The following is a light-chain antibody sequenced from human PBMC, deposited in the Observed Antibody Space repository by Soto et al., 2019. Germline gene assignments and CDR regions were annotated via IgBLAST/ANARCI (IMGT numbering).Light chain of an antibody. CDR2: EGN. Sequence: QSALTQPASVSGSPGQSITISCTGTSSDVGSYNLVCWYHQDPGTAPKLMIYEGNKRPSGVSDRCSGSKSGTTASMRMSGLQAEDESYYYCCSYAGSSVVFGGGTKLTVL. CDR3: CSYAGSSVV. J-gene: IGLJ2*01. V-gene: IGLV2-23*01. CDR1: SSDVGSYNL.